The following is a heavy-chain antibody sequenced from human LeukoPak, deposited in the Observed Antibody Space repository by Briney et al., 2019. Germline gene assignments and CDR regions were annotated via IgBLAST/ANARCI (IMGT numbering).Heavy chain of an antibody. V-gene: IGHV3-30*03. CDR1: GFTFSDYG. Sequence: GGSLRLSCAASGFTFSDYGMNWVRQAPGKGLEWVAITSYDESEKYYADSVKGRFTISRDNSKNTLYLQMNSLRAEDTAVYYCARGSGGINWKGDYWGQGTLVTVSS. CDR3: ARGSGGINWKGDY. J-gene: IGHJ4*02. D-gene: IGHD2-15*01. CDR2: TSYDESEK.